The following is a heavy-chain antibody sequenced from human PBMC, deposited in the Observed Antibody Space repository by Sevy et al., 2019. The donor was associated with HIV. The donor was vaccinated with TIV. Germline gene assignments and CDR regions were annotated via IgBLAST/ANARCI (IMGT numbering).Heavy chain of an antibody. CDR1: GFTFSSYS. D-gene: IGHD3-22*01. CDR2: ISSSSSTI. CDR3: AKDRYDGSGYYPEGAFDI. V-gene: IGHV3-48*01. J-gene: IGHJ3*02. Sequence: GGSLRLSCAASGFTFSSYSMNWVRQAPGKGLEWVSYISSSSSTIYYADSVKGRLTISRENAKNSLYLQMNSLRAEDTAVYYCAKDRYDGSGYYPEGAFDIWGQGTKVTVSS.